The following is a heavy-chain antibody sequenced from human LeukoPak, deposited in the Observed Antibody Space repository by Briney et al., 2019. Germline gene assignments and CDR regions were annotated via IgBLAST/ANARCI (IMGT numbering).Heavy chain of an antibody. J-gene: IGHJ4*02. CDR2: IYYSDST. CDR3: ARRSCSGGRCYYAY. V-gene: IGHV4-59*08. CDR1: GGSISSYY. D-gene: IGHD2-15*01. Sequence: SETLSLTCTVSGGSISSYYWSWIRQPPGKGLEWIGSIYYSDSTNYNPSLMSRVTISVDTSKNQFSLKLSSVTAADTAVYHCARRSCSGGRCYYAYWGQGTLVTVSS.